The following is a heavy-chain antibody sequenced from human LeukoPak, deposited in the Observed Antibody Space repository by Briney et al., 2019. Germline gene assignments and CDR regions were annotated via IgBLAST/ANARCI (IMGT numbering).Heavy chain of an antibody. CDR1: GYTLTELS. V-gene: IGHV1-24*01. CDR2: FDPEDGET. D-gene: IGHD5-12*01. J-gene: IGHJ4*02. Sequence: ASVKVSCKVSGYTLTELSMHWVRQAPGKGLEWMGGFDPEDGETIYAQKFQGRVTMTEDTSTDTAYMEQSSLRSEDTAVYYCATSPIVATIISFDYWGQGTLVTVSS. CDR3: ATSPIVATIISFDY.